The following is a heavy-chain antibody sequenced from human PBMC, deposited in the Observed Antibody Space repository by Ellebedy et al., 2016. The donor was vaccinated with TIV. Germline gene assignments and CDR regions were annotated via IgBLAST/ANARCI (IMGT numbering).Heavy chain of an antibody. J-gene: IGHJ4*02. Sequence: MPGGSLRLSCTVSGGSITSGTYYWGWIRQPPAKGLEWIGSVYYSGTTYYNPSLKSRVTISVDTSKKQFSLNLSSVTAADMAVYYCARHIEVAGRVDYWGQGTLVTVSS. D-gene: IGHD6-19*01. CDR2: VYYSGTT. CDR3: ARHIEVAGRVDY. CDR1: GGSITSGTYY. V-gene: IGHV4-39*01.